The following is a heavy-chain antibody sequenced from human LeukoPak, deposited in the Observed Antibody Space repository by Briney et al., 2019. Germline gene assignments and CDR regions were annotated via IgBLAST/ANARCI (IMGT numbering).Heavy chain of an antibody. V-gene: IGHV3-21*01. Sequence: GGSLRLSCAASGFTFSYYGMHWVRQAPGKGLEWVSSISRSGSNTYYADSVKGRFTISRDNAKNSLYLQMNSLRAEDTAVYYCAELGITMIGGVWGKGTTVTISS. CDR2: ISRSGSNT. CDR1: GFTFSYYG. CDR3: AELGITMIGGV. J-gene: IGHJ6*04. D-gene: IGHD3-10*02.